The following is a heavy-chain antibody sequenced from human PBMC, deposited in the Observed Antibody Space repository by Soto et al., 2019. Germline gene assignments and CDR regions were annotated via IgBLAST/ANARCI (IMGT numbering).Heavy chain of an antibody. V-gene: IGHV4-4*07. J-gene: IGHJ6*02. CDR2: IYTSGST. Sequence: SETLSLTCTVSGGSISSYYWSWIRQSAGKGLEWIGRIYTSGSTNYNPSLKSRVTMSVDTSKNQFSLKLSSVTAADTAVYYCARGWEYYDFWSGYYNYYGMDVWGQGTTVTVSS. D-gene: IGHD3-3*01. CDR1: GGSISSYY. CDR3: ARGWEYYDFWSGYYNYYGMDV.